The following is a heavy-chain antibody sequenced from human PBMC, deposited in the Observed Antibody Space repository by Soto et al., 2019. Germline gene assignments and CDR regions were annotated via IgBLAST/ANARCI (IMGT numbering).Heavy chain of an antibody. D-gene: IGHD3-10*01. CDR1: GGSISSRSYD. CDR2: IYYSGST. V-gene: IGHV4-39*01. Sequence: ASETLSLTCTVSGGSISSRSYDWGWIRQPPGMGLEWIGTIYYSGSTYYNPSLKSRVTISVDTSKNQFSLKLSSVTAADTAVYYCARHIPESCCYYMDVWGKGTTVTVSS. CDR3: ARHIPESCCYYMDV. J-gene: IGHJ6*03.